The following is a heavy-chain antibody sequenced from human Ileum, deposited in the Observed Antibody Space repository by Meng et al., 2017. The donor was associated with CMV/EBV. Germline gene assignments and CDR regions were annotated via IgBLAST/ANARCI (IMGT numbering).Heavy chain of an antibody. V-gene: IGHV4-59*01. D-gene: IGHD5-24*01. CDR1: GGSIINYY. Sequence: SETLSLTCTVSGGSIINYYWSWIRQTPGRGLEWLGYVYSSGSTNYNPSLSSRVTMSVDTSKNAFSLKLSSVTAADTAVYFCVRYLRDGNTYTLDIWGQGTMVTVSS. CDR2: VYSSGST. J-gene: IGHJ3*02. CDR3: VRYLRDGNTYTLDI.